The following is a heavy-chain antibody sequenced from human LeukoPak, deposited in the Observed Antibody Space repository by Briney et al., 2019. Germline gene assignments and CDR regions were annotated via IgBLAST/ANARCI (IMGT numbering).Heavy chain of an antibody. J-gene: IGHJ4*02. CDR3: ARDRYDFWSGYVG. V-gene: IGHV3-74*01. Sequence: GGSLRLSCVASGFAVGRNYMSWVRQAPGKGLVWVSRMSSDGSSTSYADSVKGRFTISRDNAKNTLYLQMNSLRAEDTAVYYCARDRYDFWSGYVGWGQGTLVTVSS. CDR2: MSSDGSST. D-gene: IGHD3-3*01. CDR1: GFAVGRNY.